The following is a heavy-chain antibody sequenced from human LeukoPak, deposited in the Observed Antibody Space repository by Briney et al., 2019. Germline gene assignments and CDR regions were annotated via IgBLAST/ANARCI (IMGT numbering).Heavy chain of an antibody. V-gene: IGHV3-21*01. J-gene: IGHJ4*02. Sequence: PGGSLRLSCAASGFTFSSYSMNWVRQAPGKGLEWVSSISSGSSYIYYADSVKGRFTISRDNSKNTLYLQMNSLRAEDTAVYYCAKGPYHLIVVVPDFDYWGQGTLVTVSS. D-gene: IGHD2-2*01. CDR3: AKGPYHLIVVVPDFDY. CDR1: GFTFSSYS. CDR2: ISSGSSYI.